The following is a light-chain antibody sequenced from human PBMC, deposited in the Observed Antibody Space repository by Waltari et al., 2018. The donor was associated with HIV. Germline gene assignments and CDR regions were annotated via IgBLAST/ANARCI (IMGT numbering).Light chain of an antibody. CDR3: QVCAGSAVI. CDR2: RNQDR. V-gene: IGLV3-9*01. J-gene: IGLJ1*01. Sequence: SYDLTQAGSVSVVVGQPARITCGGDSIKFTNVHGYQHKPDQAPLLVVTQVKIRHQRRPGPDPRLSRNQDRPRRPGTPGRFSGSTSGSTASLIIPSAQAGDESAYFCQVCAGSAVIFGPGTELTVL. CDR1: SIKFTN.